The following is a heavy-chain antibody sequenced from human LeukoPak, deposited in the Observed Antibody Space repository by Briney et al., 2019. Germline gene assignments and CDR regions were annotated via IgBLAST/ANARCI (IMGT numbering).Heavy chain of an antibody. CDR2: IYYTGTT. Sequence: SETLSLTCAVYGGSFSGYYWSWIRQPPGKGLEWIGYIYYTGTTNYNPSLKSRVTISVDTSKNQFSLRLSSVTAADTAVYYCASKSSDHGELRFDYWGQGTLVTVSS. CDR3: ASKSSDHGELRFDY. J-gene: IGHJ4*02. V-gene: IGHV4-59*01. CDR1: GGSFSGYY. D-gene: IGHD4-17*01.